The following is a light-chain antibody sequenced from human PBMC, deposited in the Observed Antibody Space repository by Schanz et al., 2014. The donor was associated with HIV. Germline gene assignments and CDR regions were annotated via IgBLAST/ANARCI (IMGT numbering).Light chain of an antibody. CDR3: QQYATSSWT. Sequence: EIVLTQTPGTLSLSPGERATLSCRASQSFSSNYLAWYQHKPGQAPRLLIYGASTRATGIPDRFSGSASGTDFTLTISRLEPEDFAVYYCQQYATSSWTFGQGTKVEF. V-gene: IGKV3-20*01. J-gene: IGKJ1*01. CDR1: QSFSSNY. CDR2: GAS.